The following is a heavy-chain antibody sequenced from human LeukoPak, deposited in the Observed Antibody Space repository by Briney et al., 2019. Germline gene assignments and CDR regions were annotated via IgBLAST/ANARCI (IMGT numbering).Heavy chain of an antibody. Sequence: RSETLSLTCTVSGGSISSSSYYWGWIRQPPGKGLEWIGSIYYTESTYYNPSLKSRVTIYIDTSKDQFSLRLRSVTAADTAVYYCARHVEGFRFGLDGWGIDPWGQGTLVIVSS. CDR1: GGSISSSSYY. V-gene: IGHV4-39*01. CDR3: ARHVEGFRFGLDGWGIDP. J-gene: IGHJ5*02. D-gene: IGHD3-16*01. CDR2: IYYTEST.